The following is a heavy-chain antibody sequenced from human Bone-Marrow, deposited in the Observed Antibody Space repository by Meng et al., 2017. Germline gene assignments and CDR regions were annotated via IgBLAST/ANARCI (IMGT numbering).Heavy chain of an antibody. V-gene: IGHV4-34*01. D-gene: IGHD1-1*01. CDR3: ARGQLILRT. Sequence: QGLLEQWGAGLLKPSETLTLTCTVYGESFNNGYYWTWIRQPPGKGLEWIGEINHSGGTDYNPSLKSRVTISQDTSKNQFSLKLNSVTAADTAVYFCARGQLILRTWGQGTLVTVFS. CDR2: INHSGGT. J-gene: IGHJ4*02. CDR1: GESFNNGYY.